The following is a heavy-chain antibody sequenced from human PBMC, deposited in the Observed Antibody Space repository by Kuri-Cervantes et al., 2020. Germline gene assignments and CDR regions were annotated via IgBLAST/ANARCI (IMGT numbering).Heavy chain of an antibody. J-gene: IGHJ6*02. CDR2: IKQDGSEK. D-gene: IGHD1-26*01. V-gene: IGHV3-7*01. CDR3: AKGGSYFNYYGMDV. Sequence: GESLKISCAASGFTFSSYWMSWVRQAPGKGLEWVANIKQDGSEKYYVDSVKGRFTISRDNAKNSLYLQMNSLRAEDTAVYYCAKGGSYFNYYGMDVWGQGTTVTVSS. CDR1: GFTFSSYW.